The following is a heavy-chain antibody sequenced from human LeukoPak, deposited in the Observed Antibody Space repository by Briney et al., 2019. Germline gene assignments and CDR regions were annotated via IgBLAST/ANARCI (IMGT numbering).Heavy chain of an antibody. D-gene: IGHD6-19*01. V-gene: IGHV3-23*01. J-gene: IGHJ4*02. CDR2: ISDGGSRT. Sequence: PGGSLRLSCAASGFVFSSQDMGWVRQAPGKGLEWVSAISDGGSRTYYADSMKGRFTISRDNSKNTLHLQMNSLRAEDTAVYYCAKDARRSSGWYFFDHWGQGTLVTVSS. CDR1: GFVFSSQD. CDR3: AKDARRSSGWYFFDH.